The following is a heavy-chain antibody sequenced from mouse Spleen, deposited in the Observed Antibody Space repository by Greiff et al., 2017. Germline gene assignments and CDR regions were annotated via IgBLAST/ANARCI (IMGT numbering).Heavy chain of an antibody. Sequence: EVQLQQSGPELVKPGASVKIPCKASGYTFTDYNMDWVKQSHGKSLEWIGDINPNNGGTIYNQKFKGKATLTVDKSSSTAYMELRSLTSEDTAVYYCARQLFITTGSFAYWGQGTLVTVSA. CDR1: GYTFTDYN. CDR3: ARQLFITTGSFAY. CDR2: INPNNGGT. D-gene: IGHD1-1*01. J-gene: IGHJ3*01. V-gene: IGHV1-18*01.